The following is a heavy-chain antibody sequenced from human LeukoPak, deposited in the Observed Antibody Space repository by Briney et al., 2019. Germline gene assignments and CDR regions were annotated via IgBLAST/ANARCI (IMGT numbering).Heavy chain of an antibody. CDR2: IYTSGST. D-gene: IGHD5-12*01. Sequence: PSETLSLTCTVSGGSISSYYWSWIRQPAGKGPEWIGRIYTSGSTNYNPSLKSRVTMSVDTSKNQFSLKLSSVTAADTAVYYCARDLTVATRNAFDIWGQGTMVTVSS. CDR1: GGSISSYY. CDR3: ARDLTVATRNAFDI. J-gene: IGHJ3*02. V-gene: IGHV4-4*07.